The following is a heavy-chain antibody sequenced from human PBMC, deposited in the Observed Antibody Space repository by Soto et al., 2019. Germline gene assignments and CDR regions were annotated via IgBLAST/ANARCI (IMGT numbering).Heavy chain of an antibody. CDR3: ARDGIDYGDYPSYDY. V-gene: IGHV1-3*01. J-gene: IGHJ4*02. Sequence: GASVKVSCKASGYTFTSYAMHWVRQAPGQRLEWMGWINAGNGNTKYSQKFQGRVTITRDTSASTAYMELSSLRSEDTAVYYCARDGIDYGDYPSYDYWGQGTLVTVSS. CDR2: INAGNGNT. CDR1: GYTFTSYA. D-gene: IGHD4-17*01.